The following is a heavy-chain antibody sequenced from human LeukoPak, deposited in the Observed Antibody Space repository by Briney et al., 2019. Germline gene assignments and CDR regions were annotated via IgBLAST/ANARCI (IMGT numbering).Heavy chain of an antibody. V-gene: IGHV4-39*07. J-gene: IGHJ3*02. Sequence: PGGSLRLSCAASGFTFSSYAMSWIRQPPGKELEWIGSIYYSGNTYYNPSLKSRVTISLDTSKNHMSLKLSSVTAADTAVYYCARVDTPSIAAFYDAFDMWGQGTMVTVSS. CDR1: GFTFSSYA. CDR3: ARVDTPSIAAFYDAFDM. CDR2: IYYSGNT. D-gene: IGHD6-6*01.